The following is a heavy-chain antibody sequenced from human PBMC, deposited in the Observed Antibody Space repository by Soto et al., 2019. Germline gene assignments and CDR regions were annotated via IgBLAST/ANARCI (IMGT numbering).Heavy chain of an antibody. V-gene: IGHV3-15*07. CDR2: IKSKTDGGTT. Sequence: GGSLRLSCAASGFTFSNAWMNWVRQAPGKGLEWVGRIKSKTDGGTTDYAAPVKGRFTISRDDSKNTLYLQMNSLKTEDTAVYYCTTDRSLLRFLEWLFNFDYWGQGTLVTVSS. D-gene: IGHD3-3*01. CDR3: TTDRSLLRFLEWLFNFDY. J-gene: IGHJ4*02. CDR1: GFTFSNAW.